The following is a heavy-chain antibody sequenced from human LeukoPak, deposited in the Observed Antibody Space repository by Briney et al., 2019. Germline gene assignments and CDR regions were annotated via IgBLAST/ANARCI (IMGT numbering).Heavy chain of an antibody. CDR3: AKDWQWLAYFDY. CDR2: IRFDGSNK. D-gene: IGHD6-19*01. CDR1: GFNFRNFG. Sequence: PGGSLRLSCAASGFNFRNFGMHWVRQAPGKGLEWVAFIRFDGSNKFYVDSVTGRFTISRDNSKNTVYLQMNSLRVEDTAVYYCAKDWQWLAYFDYWGQGTLVTVSS. V-gene: IGHV3-30*02. J-gene: IGHJ4*02.